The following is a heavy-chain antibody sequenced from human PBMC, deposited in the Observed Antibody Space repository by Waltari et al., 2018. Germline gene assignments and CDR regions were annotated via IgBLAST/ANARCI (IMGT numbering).Heavy chain of an antibody. CDR2: IYYTGST. D-gene: IGHD4-4*01. CDR1: GGSISGYY. V-gene: IGHV4-59*08. CDR3: VRFIRLQLDWFDP. Sequence: QVQLQESGPGLVKPSETLSLTCTVSGGSISGYYWSWLRQPPGRGLEWIGYIYYTGSTNYNPSLKSRVTISLDTPKNQFSLRLSSVTATDTAVYYCVRFIRLQLDWFDPWGQGALVTVSS. J-gene: IGHJ5*02.